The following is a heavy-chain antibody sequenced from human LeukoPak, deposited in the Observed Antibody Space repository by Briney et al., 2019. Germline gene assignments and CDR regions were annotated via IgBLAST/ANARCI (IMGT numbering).Heavy chain of an antibody. J-gene: IGHJ5*02. Sequence: SETLSLTCAVYGGSFSGYYWSWIRQPPGKGLEWIGEINHSGSTNYNPSLKSRVTISVDTSKNQFSLKLSSVTAADTAVYYCARGRFGIQLWLNWIDPWGQGTLVTVSS. CDR3: ARGRFGIQLWLNWIDP. V-gene: IGHV4-34*01. CDR1: GGSFSGYY. D-gene: IGHD5-18*01. CDR2: INHSGST.